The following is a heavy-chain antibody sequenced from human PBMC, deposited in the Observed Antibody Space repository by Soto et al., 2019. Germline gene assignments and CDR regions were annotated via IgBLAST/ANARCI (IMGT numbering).Heavy chain of an antibody. D-gene: IGHD3-10*01. V-gene: IGHV3-23*01. Sequence: GGSLRLSCAASGFTFSSYAMSWVRQAPGKGLEWVSAISGSGGSTYYADSVKGRFTISRDNSKNTLYLQMNSLRAEDTAVYYCAKGGLWFGELYHYYYYYMGVWGKGTTVTVSS. J-gene: IGHJ6*03. CDR2: ISGSGGST. CDR1: GFTFSSYA. CDR3: AKGGLWFGELYHYYYYYMGV.